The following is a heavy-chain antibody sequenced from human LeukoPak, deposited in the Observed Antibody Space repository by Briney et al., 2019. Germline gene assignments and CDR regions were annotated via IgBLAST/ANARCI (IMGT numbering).Heavy chain of an antibody. D-gene: IGHD2-2*01. CDR3: AAVFFSSTVPYFDH. J-gene: IGHJ4*02. CDR1: GFTFSSSA. V-gene: IGHV1-58*02. Sequence: TSVKVSCKASGFTFSSSAIQLVRQVRGQRLEWIGWIVVGSGNTNYAQEFQDRVTITKDMSTMTAYMELSSLRSEDTALYYCAAVFFSSTVPYFDHWAQGTLVTVSS. CDR2: IVVGSGNT.